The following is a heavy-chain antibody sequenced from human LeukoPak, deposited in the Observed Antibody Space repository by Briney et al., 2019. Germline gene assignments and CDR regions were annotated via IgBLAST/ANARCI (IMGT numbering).Heavy chain of an antibody. CDR3: ARTSIVVVPAAQLPYDY. Sequence: ASVKVSCKASGYTFTSYYMHWVRQAPGQGLEWMGIINPSGGSTSYAQKFQGRVTMTRDTSTSTVYMELSSLRSEDTAVYYCARTSIVVVPAAQLPYDYWGQGTLVTVSS. CDR2: INPSGGST. V-gene: IGHV1-46*01. CDR1: GYTFTSYY. J-gene: IGHJ4*02. D-gene: IGHD2-2*01.